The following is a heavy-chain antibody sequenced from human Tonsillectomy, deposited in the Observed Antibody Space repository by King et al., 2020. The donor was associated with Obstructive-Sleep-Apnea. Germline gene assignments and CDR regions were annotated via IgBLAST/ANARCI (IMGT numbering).Heavy chain of an antibody. Sequence: HVQLQESGPGLVKPSETLSLTCTSSGGSISRDYWSWIRQPPGKGLEYIGYIYYSGSTNYNPSLHSRVTISVDTSKNQFSRKLSSVTAADTAVYYCARHLYSSGYSGAFDIWGQGTMVTVSS. D-gene: IGHD3-22*01. J-gene: IGHJ3*02. V-gene: IGHV4-59*08. CDR2: IYYSGST. CDR3: ARHLYSSGYSGAFDI. CDR1: GGSISRDY.